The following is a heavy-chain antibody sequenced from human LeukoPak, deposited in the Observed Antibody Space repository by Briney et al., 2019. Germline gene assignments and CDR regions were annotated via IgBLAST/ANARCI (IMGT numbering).Heavy chain of an antibody. J-gene: IGHJ6*02. CDR3: ARALDYYGSGSPYYYGMDV. CDR1: GFTFSSYD. V-gene: IGHV3-13*01. D-gene: IGHD3-10*01. Sequence: GGSLRLSCAASGFTFSSYDMHWVRQATGKGLEWVSAIGTAGDTYYPGSVKGRFTISRENAKNSLYLQMISLRAGDTAVYYCARALDYYGSGSPYYYGMDVWGQGTTVTVSS. CDR2: IGTAGDT.